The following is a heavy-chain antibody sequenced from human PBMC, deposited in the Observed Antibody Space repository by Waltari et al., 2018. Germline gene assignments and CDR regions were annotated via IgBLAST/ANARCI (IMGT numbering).Heavy chain of an antibody. D-gene: IGHD6-19*01. Sequence: QVQLQQWGAGLLKPSETLSLTCAVYGGSFSGYYWSWIRQPPGKGLEWIGEINHSGSTNYNPSLKSRVTISVDTSKNQFSLKLSSVTAADTAVYYCARGLGVAGTHWGQGTLVTVSS. CDR1: GGSFSGYY. CDR3: ARGLGVAGTH. V-gene: IGHV4-34*01. J-gene: IGHJ4*02. CDR2: INHSGST.